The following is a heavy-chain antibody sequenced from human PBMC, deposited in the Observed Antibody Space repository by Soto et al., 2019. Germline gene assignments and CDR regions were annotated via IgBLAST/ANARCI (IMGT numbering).Heavy chain of an antibody. D-gene: IGHD3-22*01. Sequence: QVQLVQSGAEVKKPGASVKVSCKASGYTFTSYAMHWVRQAPGQRLEWMGWINAGNGNTKYSQKFQGRVTITRDTSEGTAYMELSSLRSEDTAVYYCARRGRYYDSSGYLGPFDYWGQGTLVTVSS. CDR1: GYTFTSYA. J-gene: IGHJ4*02. V-gene: IGHV1-3*01. CDR2: INAGNGNT. CDR3: ARRGRYYDSSGYLGPFDY.